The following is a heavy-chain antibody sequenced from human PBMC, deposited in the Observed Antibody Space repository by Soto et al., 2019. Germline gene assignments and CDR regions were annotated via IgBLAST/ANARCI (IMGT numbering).Heavy chain of an antibody. J-gene: IGHJ6*04. D-gene: IGHD3-3*01. CDR2: IIPIFGKA. CDR1: GDTFSSYA. V-gene: IGHV1-69*13. Sequence: SVKVSCKASGDTFSSYAISWVRQAPGQGLEWMGGIIPIFGKANYAQKFQGRVTMTADDSTSTAYMELSSLRSEDTAVYYCARAGGDINLNSRSCFSPGRGCYLYGKNVWGRGPTVTVSS. CDR3: ARAGGDINLNSRSCFSPGRGCYLYGKNV.